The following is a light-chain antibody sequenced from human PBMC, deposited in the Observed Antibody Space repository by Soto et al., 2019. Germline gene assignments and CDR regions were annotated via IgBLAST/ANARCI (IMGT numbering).Light chain of an antibody. V-gene: IGKV3-20*01. CDR3: QQYDNSPIT. CDR2: GAS. Sequence: EIVFTHSPDTLSFSPVERASLSCGASQSISSSFLAWYQQKPGQAPRLLIYGASSRATGIPDRFSGTGSETDFTLTISRLEPEDFAVYYCQQYDNSPITFGQGTRLEI. J-gene: IGKJ5*01. CDR1: QSISSSF.